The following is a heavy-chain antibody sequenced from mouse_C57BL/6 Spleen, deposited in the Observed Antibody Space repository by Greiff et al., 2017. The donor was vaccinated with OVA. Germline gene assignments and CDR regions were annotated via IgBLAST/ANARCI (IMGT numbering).Heavy chain of an antibody. J-gene: IGHJ3*01. CDR1: GYTFTDYN. Sequence: EVQLVESGPELVKPGASVKIPCKASGYTFTDYNMDWVKQSHGKSLEWIGDINPNNGGTIYNQKFKGKATLTVDKSSSTAYMELRSLTSEDTAVYYCARRMGEGFAYWGKGTLVTVSA. CDR2: INPNNGGT. V-gene: IGHV1-18*01. CDR3: ARRMGEGFAY. D-gene: IGHD2-3*01.